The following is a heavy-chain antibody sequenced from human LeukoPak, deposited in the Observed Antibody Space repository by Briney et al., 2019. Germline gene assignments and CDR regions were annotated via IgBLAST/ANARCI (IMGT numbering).Heavy chain of an antibody. Sequence: PGGSLRLSCAASGFTFSSYGMHWVRQAPGKGLEWVAFIRYDGSNKYYADSVKGRFTISRDNSKNTLYLQMNSLRAEDTAVYYCARGLAHYYDSSAYFLDYWGQGTLVTVSS. CDR1: GFTFSSYG. D-gene: IGHD3-22*01. V-gene: IGHV3-30*02. J-gene: IGHJ4*02. CDR3: ARGLAHYYDSSAYFLDY. CDR2: IRYDGSNK.